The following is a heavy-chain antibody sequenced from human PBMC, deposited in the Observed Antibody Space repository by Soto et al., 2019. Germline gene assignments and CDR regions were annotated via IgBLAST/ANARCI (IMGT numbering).Heavy chain of an antibody. CDR3: ARWAKKGVAEDLDY. CDR2: ISGNGDST. J-gene: IGHJ4*02. CDR1: GFTFSSYG. V-gene: IGHV3-23*01. D-gene: IGHD2-15*01. Sequence: EVQLLESGGGLVQPGGSLRLSCAASGFTFSSYGMSWVRQAPGKGLEWVSAISGNGDSTYYADSVKGRFTISRDNSKNTLYLQLNSLRAEDTAVYYCARWAKKGVAEDLDYWGQGTLVTVSS.